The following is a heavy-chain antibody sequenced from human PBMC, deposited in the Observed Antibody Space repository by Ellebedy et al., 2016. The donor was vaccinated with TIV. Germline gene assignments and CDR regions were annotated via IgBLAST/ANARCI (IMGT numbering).Heavy chain of an antibody. J-gene: IGHJ4*02. Sequence: AASVKVSCKASGGTFSSYAIGWVRQAPGQGLEWMGRIIPILGIANYAQKFQGRVTITADKSTSTAYMELSSLRTEDTAVYYCARGVKINRPTMVRGVITPFDYWGQGTLVTVSS. CDR2: IIPILGIA. CDR3: ARGVKINRPTMVRGVITPFDY. CDR1: GGTFSSYA. V-gene: IGHV1-69*04. D-gene: IGHD3-10*01.